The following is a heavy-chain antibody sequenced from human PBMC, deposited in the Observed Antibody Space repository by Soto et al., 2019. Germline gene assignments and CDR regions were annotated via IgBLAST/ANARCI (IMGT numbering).Heavy chain of an antibody. CDR2: IYYSGST. V-gene: IGHV4-31*03. CDR1: GGSISSGGYY. D-gene: IGHD3-22*01. J-gene: IGHJ5*02. Sequence: QVQLQESGPGLVKPSQTLSLTCTVSGGSISSGGYYWSWIRQHPGKDLEWIGYIYYSGSTYYNPSLKSRVTISVDTSKNQFSLKLSSVTAADTAVYYCARVGYYDSSGYPNWFDPWGQGTLVTVSS. CDR3: ARVGYYDSSGYPNWFDP.